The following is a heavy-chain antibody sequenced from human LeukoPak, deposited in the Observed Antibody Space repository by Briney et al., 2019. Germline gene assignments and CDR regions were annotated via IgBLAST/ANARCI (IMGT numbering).Heavy chain of an antibody. J-gene: IGHJ4*02. CDR1: GFIFSNYG. CDR3: ATTARDTSVGDH. CDR2: IWYDGSKK. D-gene: IGHD5-18*01. V-gene: IGHV3-33*03. Sequence: GGSLRLSCAASGFIFSNYGMHWVRQAPGKGLEWVAVIWYDGSKKYYADSVKGRFSISRDNSKNTVYLHMRGLRAEDTGLYFCATTARDTSVGDHGGKGTRVSVSS.